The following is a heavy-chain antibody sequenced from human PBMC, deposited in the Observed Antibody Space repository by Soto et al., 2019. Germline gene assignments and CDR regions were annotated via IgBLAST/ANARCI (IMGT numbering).Heavy chain of an antibody. J-gene: IGHJ3*01. CDR1: GFTFSTFT. CDR3: TRDGVPL. D-gene: IGHD3-3*01. V-gene: IGHV3-21*01. Sequence: VESGGGLVKPGGSLRLSCAASGFTFSTFTLNWVRQAPGKGLEWVSSISTSGDSTYYEDSVRGQFTISRDNARASLFLQMDSLRADDTAMYYCTRDGVPLWGQGTMVTVSS. CDR2: ISTSGDST.